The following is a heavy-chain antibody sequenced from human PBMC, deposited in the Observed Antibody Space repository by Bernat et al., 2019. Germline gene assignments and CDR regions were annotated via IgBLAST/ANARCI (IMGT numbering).Heavy chain of an antibody. CDR1: GGSISSSSYY. CDR3: ATPCHSSSRPFYYYYYYMDV. J-gene: IGHJ6*03. Sequence: QLQLQESGPGLVKPSETLSLTCTVSGGSISSSSYYWGWIRQPPGKGLEWIGSIFYSGSTYYNPSLKSRVTISVDTSKNQFSLKLSSVTAADTAVYYCATPCHSSSRPFYYYYYYMDVWGKGTTVTVSS. V-gene: IGHV4-39*01. D-gene: IGHD6-6*01. CDR2: IFYSGST.